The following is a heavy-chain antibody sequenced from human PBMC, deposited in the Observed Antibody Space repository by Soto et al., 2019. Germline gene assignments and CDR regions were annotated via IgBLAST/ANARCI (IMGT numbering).Heavy chain of an antibody. Sequence: QVQLVQSGAEEKKPGASVKVSCKSSGYTFSHFGIHWVRQAPGLSLEWLGDINTGNGDTRYSQKFEGRLIITRDTPANTAYMQLSSLRSEDTAVYYCVRDPGYRNVFDSWGQGTLVTVSS. CDR1: GYTFSHFG. CDR2: INTGNGDT. V-gene: IGHV1-3*05. D-gene: IGHD5-18*01. J-gene: IGHJ5*01. CDR3: VRDPGYRNVFDS.